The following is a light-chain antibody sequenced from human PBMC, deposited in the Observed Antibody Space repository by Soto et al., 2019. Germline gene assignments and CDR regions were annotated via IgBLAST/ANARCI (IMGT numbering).Light chain of an antibody. CDR2: EVS. CDR3: VSYTSDDVSYV. V-gene: IGLV2-14*01. J-gene: IGLJ1*01. CDR1: NSDIGIYDF. Sequence: QSALTQPASVSGTPGQAITISCTGSNSDIGIYDFVSWYQHHPGKAHKLIVSEVSHQPTGVSNGFSGSKSGNTASLTISGLQFEDEADYSCVSYTSDDVSYVFVNGTKLTVL.